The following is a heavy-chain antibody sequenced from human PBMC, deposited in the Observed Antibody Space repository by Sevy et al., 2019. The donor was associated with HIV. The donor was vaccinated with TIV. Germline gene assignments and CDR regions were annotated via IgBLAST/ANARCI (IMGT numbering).Heavy chain of an antibody. J-gene: IGHJ4*02. CDR2: IHYTGTT. CDR1: GYSISSGYW. V-gene: IGHV4-38-2*01. D-gene: IGHD7-27*01. CDR3: ASHDWGREDY. Sequence: SETLSLTCVVSGYSISSGYWWDWFRRPPGKGLEWIGAIHYTGTTQYTPSLNRRVTVSDDTSKNQFSLRLSSMTAADTAVYYCASHDWGREDYWGQGTLVTVSS.